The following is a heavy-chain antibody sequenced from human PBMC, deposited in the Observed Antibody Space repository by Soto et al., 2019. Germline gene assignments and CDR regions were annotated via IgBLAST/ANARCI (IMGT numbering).Heavy chain of an antibody. Sequence: ASVKASSKTSGYTLTCYFIHGVRQAPGQGLEWMGWINPNNGDTNYPQKFQGWVTMTRDTSIDTAYMELSRLTSDDTAVYYCAREVAGGLDVWGQGTTVTVSS. V-gene: IGHV1-2*04. CDR3: AREVAGGLDV. CDR1: GYTLTCYF. CDR2: INPNNGDT. J-gene: IGHJ6*02.